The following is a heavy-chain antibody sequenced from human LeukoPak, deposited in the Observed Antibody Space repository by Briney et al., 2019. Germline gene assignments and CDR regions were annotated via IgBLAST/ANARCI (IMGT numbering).Heavy chain of an antibody. D-gene: IGHD6-13*01. V-gene: IGHV4-4*07. CDR1: GGSISSYY. CDR2: IYISGST. J-gene: IGHJ4*02. CDR3: AREGYSSSWYRVDY. Sequence: PSETLSLTCTVSGGSISSYYWSWIRQPAGKGLDWIGRIYISGSTNYNPSLKSRVTISVDTSKNQFSLKLSSVTAADTAVYYCAREGYSSSWYRVDYWGQGTLVTVSS.